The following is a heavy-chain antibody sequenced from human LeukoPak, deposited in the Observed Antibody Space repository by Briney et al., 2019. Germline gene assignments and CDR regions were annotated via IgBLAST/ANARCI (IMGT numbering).Heavy chain of an antibody. J-gene: IGHJ6*02. CDR3: ARDPDGDFWSPGALDGMDV. CDR2: ICTSGST. CDR1: GGSISSYY. Sequence: PSETLSLTCTVSGGSISSYYWSWIRQPAGKGLEWIGRICTSGSTNYNPSLKSRVTMSVDTSKNQFSLKLSSVTAADTAVYYCARDPDGDFWSPGALDGMDVWGQGTTVTVSS. D-gene: IGHD3-3*01. V-gene: IGHV4-4*07.